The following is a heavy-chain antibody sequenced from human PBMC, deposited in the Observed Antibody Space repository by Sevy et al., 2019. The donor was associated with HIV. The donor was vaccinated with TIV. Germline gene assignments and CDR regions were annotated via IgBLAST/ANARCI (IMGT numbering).Heavy chain of an antibody. Sequence: SETLSLTCTVSGGSISSSAYYWGWLRQPPGKGLEWIANIFYSGSAYYNPSLNGRVTISVDTSKNQLSLRLNSVTAADTAVYYCARQGGIVDRAFDFWGQGSLVTVSS. CDR3: ARQGGIVDRAFDF. CDR1: GGSISSSAYY. D-gene: IGHD2-21*01. V-gene: IGHV4-39*01. J-gene: IGHJ4*02. CDR2: IFYSGSA.